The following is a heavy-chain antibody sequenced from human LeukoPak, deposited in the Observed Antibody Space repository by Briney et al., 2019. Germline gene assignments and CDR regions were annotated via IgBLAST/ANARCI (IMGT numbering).Heavy chain of an antibody. CDR2: ISYDGSNK. CDR1: GFTFNSYA. D-gene: IGHD3-10*01. J-gene: IGHJ6*03. Sequence: GGSLRLSCVASGFTFNSYAMHWVRQAPGKGLEWVAIISYDGSNKYYADSVKGRFTISRDNSKNTLYLQMNSLRAEDTAVYYCARDGVWFGDRLFNYMDVWGKGATVTVSS. CDR3: ARDGVWFGDRLFNYMDV. V-gene: IGHV3-30*04.